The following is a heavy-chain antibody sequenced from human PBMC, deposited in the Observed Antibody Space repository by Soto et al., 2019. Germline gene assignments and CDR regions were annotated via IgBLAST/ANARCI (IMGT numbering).Heavy chain of an antibody. D-gene: IGHD2-21*01. CDR2: IYYSGST. CDR1: GGSISSVGGY. V-gene: IGHV4-31*03. CDR3: AASCVGCGGFNYYGMDV. Sequence: SETLCLPYTVSGGSISSVGGYWSWIRQHPGKGLEWIGYIYYSGSTYYNPSLKSRVTISVDTSKNQFSLKLSSVTAADTAVYYCAASCVGCGGFNYYGMDVWGQGTTVTVSS. J-gene: IGHJ6*02.